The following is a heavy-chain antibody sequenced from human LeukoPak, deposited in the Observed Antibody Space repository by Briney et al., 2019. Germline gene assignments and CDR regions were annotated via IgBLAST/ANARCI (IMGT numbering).Heavy chain of an antibody. CDR2: INPNSGGT. Sequence: ASVKVSCKASGYTFTGYYMHWVRQAPGQGLEWMGRINPNSGGTNYAQKFQGRVTMTRDTSISTAYMELSSLRSEDTAVYYCARDLAAAGPAFDYWGQGTLVTVSS. CDR3: ARDLAAAGPAFDY. V-gene: IGHV1-2*06. J-gene: IGHJ4*02. D-gene: IGHD6-13*01. CDR1: GYTFTGYY.